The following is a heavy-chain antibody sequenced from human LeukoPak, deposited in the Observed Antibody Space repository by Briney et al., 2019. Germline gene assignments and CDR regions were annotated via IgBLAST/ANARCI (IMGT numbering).Heavy chain of an antibody. J-gene: IGHJ3*02. CDR1: GGSFSGYY. V-gene: IGHV4-34*01. CDR3: ARLRRFYGSGSYYKGNAFDI. D-gene: IGHD3-10*01. Sequence: MSSETLSLTCAVCGGSFSGYYWSWIRQPPGKGLEWIGEINHSGSTNYNPSLKSRVTISVDTSKNQFSLKLSSVTAADTAVYYCARLRRFYGSGSYYKGNAFDIWGQGTMVTVSS. CDR2: INHSGST.